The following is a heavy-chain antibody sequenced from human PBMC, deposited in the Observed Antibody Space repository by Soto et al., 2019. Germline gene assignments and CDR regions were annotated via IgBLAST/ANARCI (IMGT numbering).Heavy chain of an antibody. CDR2: SYYSGST. D-gene: IGHD3-9*01. Sequence: QVQLQESGPGLVKPSQTLSLTCTVSGDSISTGVFYWSWIRQHPGKGLEWIGYSYYSGSTSYNPSLKSRVTVSVDPSEIYLSLKLTSVTVAYPVVYYFARGRDLDYDILTGYGYSDYWGQGTLVTVSS. V-gene: IGHV4-31*03. CDR3: ARGRDLDYDILTGYGYSDY. CDR1: GDSISTGVFY. J-gene: IGHJ4*02.